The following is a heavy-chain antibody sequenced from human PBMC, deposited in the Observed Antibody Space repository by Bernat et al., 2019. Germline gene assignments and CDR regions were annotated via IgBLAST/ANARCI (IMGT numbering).Heavy chain of an antibody. J-gene: IGHJ4*02. CDR3: TGGSLYYFDY. Sequence: EVQLVESGGGLVQPGVSLKLSCAASGFTFSGSAMHCVRQASGKGLEWVGRIRSKANSYATAYAASVKGRFTISRDDSKNTAYLQMNSLKTEDTAVYYCTGGSLYYFDYWGQGTLVTVSS. D-gene: IGHD3-16*01. CDR1: GFTFSGSA. CDR2: IRSKANSYAT. V-gene: IGHV3-73*01.